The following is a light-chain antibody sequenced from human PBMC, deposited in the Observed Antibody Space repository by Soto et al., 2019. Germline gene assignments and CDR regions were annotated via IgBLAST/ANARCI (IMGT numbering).Light chain of an antibody. J-gene: IGKJ1*01. CDR3: QQYGSSPPWT. V-gene: IGKV3-20*01. CDR2: GAS. Sequence: EIVLTQSPGTLSLSPGERATLSCRASQSVSSSYLAWYQQKPGQAPRLLIYGASSRATGIPDRSSGSGSGTDFTLTISRLEPEDFAVYYCQQYGSSPPWTFGQGTKVDI. CDR1: QSVSSSY.